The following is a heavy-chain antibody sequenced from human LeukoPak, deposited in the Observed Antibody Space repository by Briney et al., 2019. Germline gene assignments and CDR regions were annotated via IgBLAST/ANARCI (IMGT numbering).Heavy chain of an antibody. V-gene: IGHV4-59*11. CDR3: ARDATGTASEGWFDP. J-gene: IGHJ5*02. D-gene: IGHD1-1*01. CDR2: IYYSGST. CDR1: GGSISSHY. Sequence: PSETLSLTCAVSGGSISSHYWSWIRQPPGKGLEWIGYIYYSGSTNYNPSLKSRVTISVDTSKNQFSLKLSSVTAADTAVYYCARDATGTASEGWFDPWGQGTLVTVSS.